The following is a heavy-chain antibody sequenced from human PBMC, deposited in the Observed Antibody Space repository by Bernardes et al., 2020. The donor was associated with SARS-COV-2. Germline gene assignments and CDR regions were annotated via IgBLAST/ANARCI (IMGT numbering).Heavy chain of an antibody. V-gene: IGHV3-72*01. CDR2: IRSKANSYTT. CDR3: ARSPLGIAPFDY. D-gene: IGHD2-21*01. CDR1: GFTFSDPT. Sequence: GESLCLSCVGSGFTFSDPTMDWVRQAPGPGLEWVARIRSKANSYTTEYAASVRGRFTISGDDSTNSLYLQMNSLKTEDTAVYYCARSPLGIAPFDYWGQGTLVIVSS. J-gene: IGHJ4*02.